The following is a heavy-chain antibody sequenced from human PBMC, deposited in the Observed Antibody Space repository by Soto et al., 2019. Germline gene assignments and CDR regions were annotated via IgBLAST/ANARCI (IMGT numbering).Heavy chain of an antibody. V-gene: IGHV4-30-2*01. J-gene: IGHJ5*02. CDR2: IYHSGST. CDR3: ARAPHPSWFDP. Sequence: SETLSLTCAVSGGSISSGGYSWSWIRQPPGKGLEWIGYIYHSGSTYYNPSLKSRVTISVDRSKNQFSLKLSSVTAADTAVYYCARAPHPSWFDPWGQGTLVTVSS. CDR1: GGSISSGGYS.